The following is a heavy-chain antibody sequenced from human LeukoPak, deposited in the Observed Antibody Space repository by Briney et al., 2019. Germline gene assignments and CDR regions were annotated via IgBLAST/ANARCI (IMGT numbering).Heavy chain of an antibody. CDR2: ISALDGNT. J-gene: IGHJ4*02. V-gene: IGHV1-18*01. CDR3: ARDFFHGHCAGLSCFLLDY. Sequence: ASVKVSCKASGYSFNRYGISWVRQAPGQGLEWMGWISALDGNTNYAQKVQGRVSMTTDTSTSTAYMELRSLRSDDTAVYYRARDFFHGHCAGLSCFLLDYWGQGTLVAVSS. D-gene: IGHD2-8*02. CDR1: GYSFNRYG.